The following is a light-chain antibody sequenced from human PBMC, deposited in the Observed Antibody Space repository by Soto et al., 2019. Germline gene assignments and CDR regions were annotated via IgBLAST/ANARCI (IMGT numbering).Light chain of an antibody. CDR2: GAS. CDR1: QSVRTSY. J-gene: IGKJ1*01. CDR3: QQYGSSPGT. Sequence: EIVLTQSPGTLSLSPGERATLSCRASQSVRTSYLAWYQQKPGQAPRLLIYGASSRATGIPDRFSGSGSGTDFTLTISRLEPEDFAVYYGQQYGSSPGTFGQGTKVEIK. V-gene: IGKV3-20*01.